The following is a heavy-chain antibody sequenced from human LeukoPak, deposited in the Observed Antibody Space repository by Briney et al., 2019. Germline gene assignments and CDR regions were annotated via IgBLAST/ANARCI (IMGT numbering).Heavy chain of an antibody. J-gene: IGHJ5*02. Sequence: SETLSLTCTVSGGSISSGGYYWSWIRQHPGKGLEWIGYIYYSGSTYYNPSLKSRVTISVDTSKNQFSLKLSSVTAADTAVYYCARDIKHEGYCSGGSCYSLWFDPGGQGTLVTVSS. CDR1: GGSISSGGYY. V-gene: IGHV4-31*03. CDR2: IYYSGST. D-gene: IGHD2-15*01. CDR3: ARDIKHEGYCSGGSCYSLWFDP.